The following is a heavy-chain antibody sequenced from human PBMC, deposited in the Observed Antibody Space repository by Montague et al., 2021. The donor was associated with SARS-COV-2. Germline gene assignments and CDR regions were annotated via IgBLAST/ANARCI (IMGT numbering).Heavy chain of an antibody. Sequence: SLRLSCAASGFSFNDYWMSWVRQAPGKGLEWVAVIKQDGSKKYHADSVRGRFTVSRDNARNSLFLQMDSLSTEDTAVYYCAKGYTGEWDQYLDYWGQGTLVTVSS. V-gene: IGHV3-7*01. CDR1: GFSFNDYW. CDR2: IKQDGSKK. D-gene: IGHD2-8*02. J-gene: IGHJ4*02. CDR3: AKGYTGEWDQYLDY.